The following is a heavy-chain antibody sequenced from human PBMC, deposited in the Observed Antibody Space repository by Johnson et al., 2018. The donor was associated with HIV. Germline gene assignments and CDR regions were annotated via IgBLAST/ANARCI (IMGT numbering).Heavy chain of an antibody. CDR3: ARDREYGLAWGWALDI. CDR1: RFSFSNYA. CDR2: ISYDGSNK. J-gene: IGHJ3*02. V-gene: IGHV3-30*04. Sequence: VQVVESGGGVVQHGRSLRLSCAASRFSFSNYAMHWVRQAPGKGLEWVAVISYDGSNKYYADSVKGRFTISRDNSKNTLYLQTNRLRAEDTAVYYCARDREYGLAWGWALDIWGQGTMVTVSS. D-gene: IGHD6-19*01.